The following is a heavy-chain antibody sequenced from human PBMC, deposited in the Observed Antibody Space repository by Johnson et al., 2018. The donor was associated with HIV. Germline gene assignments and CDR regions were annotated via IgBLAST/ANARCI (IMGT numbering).Heavy chain of an antibody. CDR2: INSDGSST. Sequence: VQLVESGGGLVQPGGSLRLSCAASGFTFSSYWMHWVRQAPGKGLVWVSRINSDGSSTNYADSVKGRFTISRDNAKNTLYLQMNSLRAEDTAVYYCARCDSSSPLRAFDIWGQGTVVIVSS. V-gene: IGHV3-74*02. J-gene: IGHJ3*02. D-gene: IGHD6-6*01. CDR3: ARCDSSSPLRAFDI. CDR1: GFTFSSYW.